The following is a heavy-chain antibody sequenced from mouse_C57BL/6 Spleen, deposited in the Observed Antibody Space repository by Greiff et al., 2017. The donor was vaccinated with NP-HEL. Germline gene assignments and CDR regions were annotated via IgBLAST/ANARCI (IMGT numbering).Heavy chain of an antibody. D-gene: IGHD2-1*01. CDR3: ARETGFYGNYDY. CDR1: GYTFTSYW. CDR2: INPSNGGT. Sequence: VQLKQPGTELVKPGASVKLSCKASGYTFTSYWMHWVKQRPGQGLEWIGNINPSNGGTNYNEKFKSKATLTVDKSSSTAYMQLSSLTSEDSAVYYCARETGFYGNYDYWGQGTTLTVSS. J-gene: IGHJ2*01. V-gene: IGHV1-53*01.